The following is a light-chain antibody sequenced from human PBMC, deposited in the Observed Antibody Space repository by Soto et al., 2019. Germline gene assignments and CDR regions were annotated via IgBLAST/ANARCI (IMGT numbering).Light chain of an antibody. CDR2: DVT. CDR3: GSYTRSSTVV. V-gene: IGLV2-14*03. J-gene: IGLJ2*01. CDR1: SSDVGGYER. Sequence: QSALTQPASVSGSPGQPITISCTGTSSDVGGYERVSWYQQHPGKAPRLMIYDVTIRPSGVSDRFSGSKSGNTASLTISGLQAEDEADYYCGSYTRSSTVVFGGGTKVTVL.